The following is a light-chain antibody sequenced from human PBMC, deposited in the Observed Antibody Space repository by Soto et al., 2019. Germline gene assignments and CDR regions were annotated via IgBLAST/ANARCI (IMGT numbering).Light chain of an antibody. CDR3: QQYDNLPWT. CDR1: QDISNY. CDR2: DAS. J-gene: IGKJ1*01. Sequence: DIQMSQSPSSQSASVGDRGTITCQASQDISNYLNWYQQKPGKAPKLLIYDASNLETGVPSRFSGSGSGTDFTFTISSLQPEDIATYYCQQYDNLPWTFGQGTKVEIK. V-gene: IGKV1-33*01.